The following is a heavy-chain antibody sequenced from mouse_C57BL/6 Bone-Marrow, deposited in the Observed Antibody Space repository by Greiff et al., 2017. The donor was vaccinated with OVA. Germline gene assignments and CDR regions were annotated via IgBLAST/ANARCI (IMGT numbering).Heavy chain of an antibody. J-gene: IGHJ1*03. CDR3: AKKLHYYGSSPHWYFDV. CDR1: GFSLTSYG. D-gene: IGHD1-1*01. V-gene: IGHV2-5*01. Sequence: VHLVESGPGLVQPSQSLSITCTVSGFSLTSYGVHWVRQSPGKGLEWLGVIWRGGSTDYNAAFMSRLSITKDNSKSQVFFKMNSLQADDTAIYYCAKKLHYYGSSPHWYFDVWGTGTTVTVSS. CDR2: IWRGGST.